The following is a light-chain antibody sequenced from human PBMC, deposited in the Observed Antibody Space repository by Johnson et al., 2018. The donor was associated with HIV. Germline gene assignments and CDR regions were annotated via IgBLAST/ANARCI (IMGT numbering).Light chain of an antibody. CDR3: GTWDSSLGGV. V-gene: IGLV1-51*01. CDR2: DNN. CDR1: SSNIGNNY. Sequence: QSVLTQPPSVSAAPGQKVTISCSGSSSNIGNNYVSWYQQLPGTAPKLLIYDNNKRPSGIPDRFSGSKSGTSATLGITGLQTGDEADYYCGTWDSSLGGVFGTGTKVTCL. J-gene: IGLJ1*01.